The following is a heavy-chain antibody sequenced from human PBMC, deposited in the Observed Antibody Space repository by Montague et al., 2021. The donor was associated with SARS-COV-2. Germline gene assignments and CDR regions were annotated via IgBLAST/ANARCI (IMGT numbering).Heavy chain of an antibody. CDR1: GGSFSDYY. J-gene: IGHJ6*03. V-gene: IGHV4-34*01. Sequence: SETLSLTCAVYGGSFSDYYWSWIRQPPGKGLEWIGEINHSGSTXXXPSXXXRVTMSVDTSKNQFSLKLSSVTAADTAVYYCARFLRRVVPAATGHWEKNYYYYYMDVWGKGTTVTVAS. D-gene: IGHD2-2*01. CDR3: ARFLRRVVPAATGHWEKNYYYYYMDV. CDR2: INHSGST.